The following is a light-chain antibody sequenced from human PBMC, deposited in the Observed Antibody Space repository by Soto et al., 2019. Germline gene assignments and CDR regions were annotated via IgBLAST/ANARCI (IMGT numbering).Light chain of an antibody. CDR1: QTVNSDY. Sequence: EIVFTQSPGTLSLSPGETATLSCRASQTVNSDYLAWFQQRPGQAPRLLIYGASTRATGIPARFSGSGSGTEFTLTISRLEPEDFTVYYCHHYETFGQGTKVDIK. CDR2: GAS. J-gene: IGKJ1*01. V-gene: IGKV3-20*01. CDR3: HHYET.